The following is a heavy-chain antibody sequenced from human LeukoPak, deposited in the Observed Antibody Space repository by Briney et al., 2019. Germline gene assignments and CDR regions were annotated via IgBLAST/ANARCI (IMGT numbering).Heavy chain of an antibody. CDR2: IYYSGST. CDR3: ASGYYDSSGYYYAAQGY. Sequence: SETLSLTCTVSGGSISSYYWSWIRQPPGKGLEWLGYIYYSGSTNYNPSLKSRVTISVDTSKNQFSLKLSSVTAADTAVYYCASGYYDSSGYYYAAQGYWGQGTLVTVSS. D-gene: IGHD3-22*01. V-gene: IGHV4-59*01. CDR1: GGSISSYY. J-gene: IGHJ4*02.